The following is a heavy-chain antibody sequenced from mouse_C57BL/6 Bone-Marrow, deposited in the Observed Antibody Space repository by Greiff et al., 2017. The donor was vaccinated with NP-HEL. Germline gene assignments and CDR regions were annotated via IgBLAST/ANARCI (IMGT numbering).Heavy chain of an antibody. V-gene: IGHV1-81*01. CDR3: ARSRDITTVRFDY. J-gene: IGHJ2*01. D-gene: IGHD1-1*01. Sequence: QVQLKESGAELARPGASVKLSCKASGYTFTSYGISWVKQRTGQGLEWIGEIYPRSGNTYYNEKFKGKATLTADKSSSTAYMELRSLTSEDSAVYFCARSRDITTVRFDYWGRGTTLTVSS. CDR2: IYPRSGNT. CDR1: GYTFTSYG.